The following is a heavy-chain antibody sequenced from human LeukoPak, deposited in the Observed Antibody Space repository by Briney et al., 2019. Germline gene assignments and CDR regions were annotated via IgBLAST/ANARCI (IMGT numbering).Heavy chain of an antibody. CDR3: ARPYYYDSRIDP. D-gene: IGHD3-22*01. Sequence: PSETLSLTCTVSGGSISSGDYSWSWIRQPPGKGLEWIAYMYYSGSTYYNPSLKSRVTMSADTSKNQLSLKLSSVTAADTAVYYCARPYYYDSRIDPWGQGILVTVSS. CDR2: MYYSGST. J-gene: IGHJ5*02. V-gene: IGHV4-30-4*01. CDR1: GGSISSGDYS.